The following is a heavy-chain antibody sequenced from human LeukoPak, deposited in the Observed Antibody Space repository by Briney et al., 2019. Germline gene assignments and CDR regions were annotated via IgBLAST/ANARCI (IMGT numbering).Heavy chain of an antibody. CDR1: GGSISSYY. CDR2: IYYSGST. V-gene: IGHV4-59*01. Sequence: SETLSLTCTVSGGSISSYYWSWIRQPPGKGLEWIGYIYYSGSTNYNPSLKSRVTISVDTSKNQFPLKLSSVTAADTAVYYCAREYSYGHGFDYWGQGTLVTVSS. J-gene: IGHJ4*02. CDR3: AREYSYGHGFDY. D-gene: IGHD5-18*01.